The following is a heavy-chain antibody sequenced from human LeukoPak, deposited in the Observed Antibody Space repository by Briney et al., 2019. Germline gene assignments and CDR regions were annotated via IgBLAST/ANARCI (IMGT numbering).Heavy chain of an antibody. Sequence: GRSLRLSCAASGFHFDAYAMHWVRQAPGKGLEWVSGISWNSGKMAYADSVKGRFTISRDNAENSLYLQMTSLRPEDMALYYCARSADFRSGLDFWGQGTLVTVSS. CDR3: ARSADFRSGLDF. CDR2: ISWNSGKM. J-gene: IGHJ4*02. V-gene: IGHV3-9*03. CDR1: GFHFDAYA. D-gene: IGHD3-3*01.